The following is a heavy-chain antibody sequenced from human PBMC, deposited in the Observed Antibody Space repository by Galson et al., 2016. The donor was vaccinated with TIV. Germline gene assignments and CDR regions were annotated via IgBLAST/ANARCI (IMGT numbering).Heavy chain of an antibody. D-gene: IGHD5-18*01. J-gene: IGHJ6*02. CDR1: GGSFSSYV. CDR3: AKCRNTAMDTYYYYFGLDV. V-gene: IGHV1-69*13. Sequence: SVKVSCKASGGSFSSYVITWVRQAPGQGLEWMGGIIPLFSTPNYAQKFQGRVTISGYESTSTVYMELRSLRSGDTAVYYCAKCRNTAMDTYYYYFGLDVWGQGTTVTGPS. CDR2: IIPLFSTP.